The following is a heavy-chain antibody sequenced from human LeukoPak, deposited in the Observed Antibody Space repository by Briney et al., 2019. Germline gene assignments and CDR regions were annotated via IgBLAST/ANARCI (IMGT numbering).Heavy chain of an antibody. D-gene: IGHD1-1*01. Sequence: GGSLRLSCSASGFTFSRYWMSWVRQAPGKGLEWVANINQDGSARYHVDSVRARFTISRDNVRNSLFLQMDSLRAEDTAVYYCATMGLEPLPYYFDYWGQGTLVTVSS. CDR1: GFTFSRYW. J-gene: IGHJ4*02. CDR3: ATMGLEPLPYYFDY. V-gene: IGHV3-7*01. CDR2: INQDGSAR.